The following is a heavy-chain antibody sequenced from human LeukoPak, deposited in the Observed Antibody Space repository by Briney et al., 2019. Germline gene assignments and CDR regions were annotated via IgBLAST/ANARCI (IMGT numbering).Heavy chain of an antibody. Sequence: ASVKVSCKASGYTFTSYDINWVRQATGQGLEWMGWMNPNSGNTGYAQKFQGRVTITRNTSISTAYMELSSLRSEDTAVYYCAKDSGYDWGPFDYWGQGTLVTVSS. J-gene: IGHJ4*02. CDR2: MNPNSGNT. D-gene: IGHD5-12*01. CDR1: GYTFTSYD. V-gene: IGHV1-8*03. CDR3: AKDSGYDWGPFDY.